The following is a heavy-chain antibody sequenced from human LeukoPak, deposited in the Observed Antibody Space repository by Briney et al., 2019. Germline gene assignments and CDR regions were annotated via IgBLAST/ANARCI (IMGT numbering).Heavy chain of an antibody. J-gene: IGHJ4*02. Sequence: PSETLSLTCTVSGDSINSLDLWSWVRQPPGKGLEWIGEMYLSGTTHSNPSVKSRVTISIDKSKNQFFLNLSSVTAADTAVFYCAGLVGRYSSGLYYYYFDYWGQGTLVTVSS. CDR2: MYLSGTT. CDR1: GDSINSLDL. CDR3: AGLVGRYSSGLYYYYFDY. D-gene: IGHD3-22*01. V-gene: IGHV4-4*02.